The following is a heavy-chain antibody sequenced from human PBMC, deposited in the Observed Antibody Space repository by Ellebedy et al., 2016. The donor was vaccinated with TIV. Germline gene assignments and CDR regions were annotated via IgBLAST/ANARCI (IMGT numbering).Heavy chain of an antibody. CDR2: IKQDGTEK. CDR1: GFTFSNNY. J-gene: IGHJ4*02. D-gene: IGHD3-3*01. Sequence: GESLKISCAASGFTFSNNYMSWVRQAPGKGLEWVANIKQDGTEKYYVDSVKGRFTISRDNAKNSLYLQMNSLRAEDTAVYYCARDKDFWSGYFCDYWGQGTLVIVSS. CDR3: ARDKDFWSGYFCDY. V-gene: IGHV3-7*03.